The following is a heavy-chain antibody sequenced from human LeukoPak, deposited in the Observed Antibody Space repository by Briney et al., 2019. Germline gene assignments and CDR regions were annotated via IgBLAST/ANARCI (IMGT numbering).Heavy chain of an antibody. V-gene: IGHV4-4*07. CDR2: MSTSGST. CDR3: ARDIAVAGFNWFDP. J-gene: IGHJ5*02. D-gene: IGHD6-19*01. Sequence: SETLSLTCTVSGGSISSYYWNWIRQPAGKGLEWIGRMSTSGSTNYNPSLSSRVTMSLDTSKNQFSLRLSSVTAADTAVYYCARDIAVAGFNWFDPWGQGTLVTVPS. CDR1: GGSISSYY.